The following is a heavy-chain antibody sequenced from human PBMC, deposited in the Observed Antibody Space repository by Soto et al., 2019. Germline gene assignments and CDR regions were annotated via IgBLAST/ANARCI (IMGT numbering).Heavy chain of an antibody. J-gene: IGHJ4*02. V-gene: IGHV4-59*05. Sequence: SETLSLTCTISGDSISTYYWSWIRQPPGKGLEWIGSIFYSGSTYYKPSLKSRVSISIDTSRNQFSLKLTSVTAADTGVYYCASSSPFHYWGPGILVTVSS. CDR3: ASSSPFHY. CDR1: GDSISTYY. D-gene: IGHD6-6*01. CDR2: IFYSGST.